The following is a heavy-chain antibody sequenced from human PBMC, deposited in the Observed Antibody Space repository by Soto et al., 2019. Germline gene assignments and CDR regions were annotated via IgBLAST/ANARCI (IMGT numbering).Heavy chain of an antibody. V-gene: IGHV4-59*01. CDR2: IYYSGST. CDR1: GGSISSYY. Sequence: SETLSLTCTVSGGSISSYYWSWIRQPPGKGLEWIGYIYYSGSTNYNPSLKSRVTISVDTSKNQFSLKLSSVTAADTAVYYCARGRLTVTTRLGYGMDVWGQGTTVTVSS. CDR3: ARGRLTVTTRLGYGMDV. D-gene: IGHD4-4*01. J-gene: IGHJ6*02.